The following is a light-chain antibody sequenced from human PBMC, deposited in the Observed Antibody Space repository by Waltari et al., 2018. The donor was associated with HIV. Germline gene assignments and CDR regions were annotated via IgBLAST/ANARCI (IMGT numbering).Light chain of an antibody. CDR1: QGISSY. Sequence: DIQFTQSPSFLSASVGDRVPITCRARQGISSYLAWYQQKPGKAPKLLIYAASTLQSGVPSRFSGGGSGTEFTLTISSLQPEDFATYYCQQLNSYPRLLPFGGGTKVEIK. J-gene: IGKJ4*01. CDR3: QQLNSYPRLLP. CDR2: AAS. V-gene: IGKV1-9*01.